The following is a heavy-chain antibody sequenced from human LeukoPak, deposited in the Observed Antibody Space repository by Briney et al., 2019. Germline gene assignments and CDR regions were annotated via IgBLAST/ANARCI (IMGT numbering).Heavy chain of an antibody. J-gene: IGHJ2*01. V-gene: IGHV4-59*04. D-gene: IGHD6-19*01. CDR3: TRQRGSGHWYFDL. CDR1: GGSISNYY. CDR2: IYFSGRT. Sequence: SETLSLTCTVSGGSISNYYWSWIRQPPGKGLEWIGTIYFSGRTYYSPSLKSRVTMSVDTSRNQFSLKLSSVTAADTAAYYCTRQRGSGHWYFDLWGRGTRVIVSS.